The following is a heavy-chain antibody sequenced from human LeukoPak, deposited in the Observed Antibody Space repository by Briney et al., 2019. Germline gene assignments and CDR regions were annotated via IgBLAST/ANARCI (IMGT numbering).Heavy chain of an antibody. CDR3: TAVRWSGSFDY. CDR1: GFIFTKAW. Sequence: GGSLRLSCAPSGFIFTKAWMSWVRQAPGKGLEWVARIKSKADGCTTDYAAPGKYRFTISSDDSKSTVYLQMNSLQTEDTAVYFCTAVRWSGSFDYWGQGTLVTVSS. D-gene: IGHD1-26*01. J-gene: IGHJ4*02. V-gene: IGHV3-15*01. CDR2: IKSKADGCTT.